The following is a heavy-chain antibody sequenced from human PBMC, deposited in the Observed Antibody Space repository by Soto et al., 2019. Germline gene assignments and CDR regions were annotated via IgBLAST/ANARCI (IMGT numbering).Heavy chain of an antibody. D-gene: IGHD2-15*01. CDR1: GGSISSSSYY. CDR3: ARLEGYCSGGSCYSAYFDY. J-gene: IGHJ4*02. V-gene: IGHV4-39*01. Sequence: PSETLSLTCTVSGGSISSSSYYWGWIRQPPGKGLEWIGSIYYSGSTYYNPSLKSRVTISVDTSKNQFSLKLSSVTAADTAVYYCARLEGYCSGGSCYSAYFDYWGQGTLVTVSS. CDR2: IYYSGST.